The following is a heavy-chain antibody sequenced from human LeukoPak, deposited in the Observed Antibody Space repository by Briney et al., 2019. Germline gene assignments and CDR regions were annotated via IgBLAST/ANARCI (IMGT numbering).Heavy chain of an antibody. V-gene: IGHV3-23*01. J-gene: IGHJ5*02. Sequence: GGSLRLSCAASGFTFSSYAMSWVRQAPGKGLEWVSAISGSGGSTYYADSVKGRFTISRDNSKNTLYLQMNSLRAEDAAVYYCAKSSGWYFWFDPWGQGTLVTVSS. CDR2: ISGSGGST. CDR1: GFTFSSYA. D-gene: IGHD6-19*01. CDR3: AKSSGWYFWFDP.